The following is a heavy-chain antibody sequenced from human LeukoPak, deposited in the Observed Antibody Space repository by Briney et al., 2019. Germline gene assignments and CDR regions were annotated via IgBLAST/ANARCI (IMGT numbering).Heavy chain of an antibody. CDR1: GFTFSSYS. CDR2: ISSSSSTI. CDR3: ARDQVGCSGGSCYSLLFDY. J-gene: IGHJ4*02. V-gene: IGHV3-48*01. Sequence: GGSLRLSCAASGFTFSSYSMNWVRQAPGKGLEWVPYISSSSSTIYYADSVKGRFTISRDNAKNSLYLQMNSLRAEDTAVYYCARDQVGCSGGSCYSLLFDYWGQGTLVTVSS. D-gene: IGHD2-15*01.